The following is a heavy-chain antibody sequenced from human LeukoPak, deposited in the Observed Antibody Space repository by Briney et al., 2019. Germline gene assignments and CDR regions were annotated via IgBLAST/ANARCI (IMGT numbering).Heavy chain of an antibody. Sequence: PGGSLRPSCAASGFTFSSYAMSWVRQAPGKGLEWVSALSGSGGSTYYADSVKGRFTISRDNSKNTLYLQMNSLRAEDSAVYYCAKWAKYDFWSGYYGSYDAFDIWGQGTMVTVSS. CDR2: LSGSGGST. V-gene: IGHV3-23*01. CDR1: GFTFSSYA. CDR3: AKWAKYDFWSGYYGSYDAFDI. D-gene: IGHD3-3*01. J-gene: IGHJ3*02.